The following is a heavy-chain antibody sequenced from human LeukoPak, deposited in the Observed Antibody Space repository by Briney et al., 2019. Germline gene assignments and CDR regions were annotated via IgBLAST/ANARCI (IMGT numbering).Heavy chain of an antibody. Sequence: PGGSLRLSCAASGFTFSNYAVNWVRQAPGKGLVWVSRIKSDGITITYADSVKGRFTISRDNAKNTLYLQMNSLRAEDTAVYYCLRDLNWSLDQWGQGTLVTVSS. V-gene: IGHV3-74*01. CDR1: GFTFSNYA. CDR2: IKSDGITI. CDR3: LRDLNWSLDQ. D-gene: IGHD1-20*01. J-gene: IGHJ4*02.